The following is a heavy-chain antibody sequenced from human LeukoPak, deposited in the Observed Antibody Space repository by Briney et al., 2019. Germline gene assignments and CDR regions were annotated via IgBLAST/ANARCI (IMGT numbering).Heavy chain of an antibody. CDR1: GGSFSGYY. CDR2: INHSGST. J-gene: IGHJ4*02. V-gene: IGHV4-34*01. Sequence: PSETLSLTCAVYGGSFSGYYWSWIRQPPGKGLEWIGEINHSGSTNYNPSLKGRVTISVDTSKNQFSLKLSSVTAADTAVYYCARAPQGRGYNFDYWGQGTLVTVSS. CDR3: ARAPQGRGYNFDY. D-gene: IGHD5-12*01.